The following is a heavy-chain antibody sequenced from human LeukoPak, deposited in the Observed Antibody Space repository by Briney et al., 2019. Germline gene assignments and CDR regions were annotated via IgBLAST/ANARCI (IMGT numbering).Heavy chain of an antibody. CDR3: ASGGVAVAGILYY. Sequence: SETLSLTCAVYGGSFSGYYWSWIRQPPGKGLEWIGEINHSGSTNYNPSLKSRVTISVDTSKSQFSLKLSSVTAADTAVYYCASGGVAVAGILYYWGQGTLVTVSS. J-gene: IGHJ4*02. CDR2: INHSGST. D-gene: IGHD6-19*01. CDR1: GGSFSGYY. V-gene: IGHV4-34*01.